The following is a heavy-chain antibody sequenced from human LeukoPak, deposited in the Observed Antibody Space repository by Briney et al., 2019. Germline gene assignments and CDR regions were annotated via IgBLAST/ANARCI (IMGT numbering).Heavy chain of an antibody. CDR1: GFTFSSYT. Sequence: GGSLRLSCAASGFTFSSYTMNWVRQAPGKGLEWVSSISSSSSYIYYADSVKGRFTISRDNAKNSLYLQMNSLRAEDTAVYYCAKENRVCSSTSCYYYYYMDVWGKGTTVTISS. D-gene: IGHD2-2*01. J-gene: IGHJ6*03. V-gene: IGHV3-21*01. CDR3: AKENRVCSSTSCYYYYYMDV. CDR2: ISSSSSYI.